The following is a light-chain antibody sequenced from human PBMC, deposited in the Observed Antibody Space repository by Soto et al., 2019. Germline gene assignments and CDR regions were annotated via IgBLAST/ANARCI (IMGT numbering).Light chain of an antibody. CDR1: SSNIGINT. Sequence: QSVLTQPPSAYGTPGQRVTISCSGSSSNIGINTVNWYQQLPGTAPKLLIYSSNQRPSGVPDRFSGSKSGTSASLAISGLQSEDEADYYCAAWDDSLNGPVFGTGTKVTVL. V-gene: IGLV1-44*01. J-gene: IGLJ1*01. CDR2: SSN. CDR3: AAWDDSLNGPV.